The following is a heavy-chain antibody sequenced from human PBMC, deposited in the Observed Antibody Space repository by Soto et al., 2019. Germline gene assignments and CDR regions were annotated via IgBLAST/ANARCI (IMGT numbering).Heavy chain of an antibody. CDR2: IYYSGST. Sequence: PSETLSLTCTVSGGSISSGGYYWSWIRQHPGKGLEWIGYIYYSGSTYYNPSLKSRVTISVDTSKNQFSLKLSSVTAADTAVYYCARDLVAYGDYVVRIGLDPWGQGTLVTVYS. CDR3: ARDLVAYGDYVVRIGLDP. V-gene: IGHV4-31*03. CDR1: GGSISSGGYY. D-gene: IGHD4-17*01. J-gene: IGHJ5*02.